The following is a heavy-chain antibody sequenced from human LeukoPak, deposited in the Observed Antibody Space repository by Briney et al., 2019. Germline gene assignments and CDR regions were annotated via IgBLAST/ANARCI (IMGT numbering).Heavy chain of an antibody. Sequence: PSETLSLTCAVSGGSISSNSYYWGWIRQPPGKGLEWIGGMYYRGTSYYSPSLRSRVSISVDTSKNQFSLKLSSVTAADTAVYYCARQKSSSWYGYYYYYMDVWGKGTTVTISS. CDR1: GGSISSNSYY. J-gene: IGHJ6*03. V-gene: IGHV4-39*01. CDR3: ARQKSSSWYGYYYYYMDV. D-gene: IGHD6-13*01. CDR2: MYYRGTS.